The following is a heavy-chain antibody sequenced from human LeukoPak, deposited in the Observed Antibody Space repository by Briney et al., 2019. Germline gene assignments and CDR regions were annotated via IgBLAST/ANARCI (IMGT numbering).Heavy chain of an antibody. CDR2: ISENI. J-gene: IGHJ4*02. CDR3: VREIGRPKTFYFHS. CDR1: GFVLSRDN. Sequence: PGGSLRLSCTASGFVLSRDNMNWVRQAPGKGLEWVSHISENIYHADSVRGRFTISRDNAKNSLYLQMSNLRAEDTAVYYCVREIGRPKTFYFHSWGRGTLVIVSS. V-gene: IGHV3-69-1*01.